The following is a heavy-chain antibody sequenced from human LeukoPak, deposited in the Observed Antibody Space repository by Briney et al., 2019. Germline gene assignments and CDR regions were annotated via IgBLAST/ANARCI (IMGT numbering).Heavy chain of an antibody. V-gene: IGHV1-18*01. CDR2: ISGYNGNT. CDR1: GYSFTSHG. J-gene: IGHJ4*02. D-gene: IGHD5-18*01. Sequence: APVKVSCKASGYSFTSHGISWVRQAPGQGLEWMGWISGYNGNTNYAQKFQGRVTMTTDTSTSTAYMELRSLRSDDTAIYYCARQVDTTMALPDYWGQGTLVTVSS. CDR3: ARQVDTTMALPDY.